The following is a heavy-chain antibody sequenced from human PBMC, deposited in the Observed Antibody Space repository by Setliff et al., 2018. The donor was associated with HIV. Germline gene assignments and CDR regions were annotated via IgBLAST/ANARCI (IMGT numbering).Heavy chain of an antibody. J-gene: IGHJ4*02. V-gene: IGHV4-34*01. D-gene: IGHD6-19*01. CDR3: TTSTVAGLFDY. Sequence: SETLSLTCAVYGGSFSGYYWSWIRQSPGKGLEWIGQINHGGSTNYSPSLKSRVTMSIDTSKNQFSLRLSSVTAADTAVYYCTTSTVAGLFDYWDQGAPVTVSS. CDR2: INHGGST. CDR1: GGSFSGYY.